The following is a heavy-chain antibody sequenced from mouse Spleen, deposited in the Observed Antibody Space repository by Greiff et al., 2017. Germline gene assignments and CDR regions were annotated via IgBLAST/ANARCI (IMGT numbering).Heavy chain of an antibody. J-gene: IGHJ2*01. CDR1: GFTFSSYA. V-gene: IGHV5-9*04. CDR2: ISSGGGNT. Sequence: EVKLVESGGGLVKRGGSLKLSCAASGFTFSSYAMSWVRQTPEKRLEWVATISSGGGNTYYPDSVKGRFTISRDNAKNTLYLQMSSLKSEDTAMYYCARQGVFITTVVAPFDYWGQGTTLTVSS. D-gene: IGHD1-1*01. CDR3: ARQGVFITTVVAPFDY.